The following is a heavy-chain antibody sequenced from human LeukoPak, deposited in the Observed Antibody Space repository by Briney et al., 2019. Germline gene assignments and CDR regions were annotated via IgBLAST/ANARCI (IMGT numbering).Heavy chain of an antibody. CDR1: GGSISSYY. CDR3: ARDGTGDKTDAFDI. V-gene: IGHV4-59*01. J-gene: IGHJ3*02. Sequence: NSSETLSLTCTVSGGSISSYYWSWIRQPPGKGLEWIGYIYYSGSTNYNPSLKSRVTISIDTSKNQFSLKLSSVTAADTAVYYCARDGTGDKTDAFDIWGQGTMVTVSS. D-gene: IGHD7-27*01. CDR2: IYYSGST.